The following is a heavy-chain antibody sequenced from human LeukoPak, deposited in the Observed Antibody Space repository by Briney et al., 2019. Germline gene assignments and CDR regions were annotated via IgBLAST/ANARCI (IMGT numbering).Heavy chain of an antibody. CDR2: IKSKTDGGTT. D-gene: IGHD1-14*01. V-gene: IGHV3-15*01. CDR1: GGTFTSAW. CDR3: TTDCGITIRPLFDF. Sequence: PGGSLRLSCAASGGTFTSAWMGWGRQAPGKGLEWVGRIKSKTDGGTTDYAAPVRGRFTISTDDSKITSYLQMNNLKIEDTAVYYCTTDCGITIRPLFDFWGQGTLVTVSS. J-gene: IGHJ4*02.